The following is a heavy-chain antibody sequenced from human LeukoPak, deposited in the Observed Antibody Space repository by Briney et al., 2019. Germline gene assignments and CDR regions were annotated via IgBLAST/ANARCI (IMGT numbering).Heavy chain of an antibody. CDR3: ARVNFWSGYYSYYFDY. V-gene: IGHV4-34*01. J-gene: IGHJ4*02. Sequence: SETLSLTCAVYGGSFSGYYWSWIRQPPGKGLEWIGSIYYSGSTYYNPSLKSRVTISVDTSKNQFSLKLSSVTAADTAVYYCARVNFWSGYYSYYFDYWGQGTLVTVSS. D-gene: IGHD3-3*01. CDR2: IYYSGST. CDR1: GGSFSGYY.